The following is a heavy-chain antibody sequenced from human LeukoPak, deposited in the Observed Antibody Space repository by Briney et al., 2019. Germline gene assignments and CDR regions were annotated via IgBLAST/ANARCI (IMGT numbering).Heavy chain of an antibody. CDR3: ARQYPYCSGGSCYAFDI. Sequence: ASVKVSCKASGYTFTSYGISWVRQAPGQGLEWMGWISAYNGNTNYAQKLQGRVTMTTDTSTSTVYMELRSLRSDDTAVYYCARQYPYCSGGSCYAFDIWGQGTMVTVSS. D-gene: IGHD2-15*01. V-gene: IGHV1-18*01. CDR1: GYTFTSYG. CDR2: ISAYNGNT. J-gene: IGHJ3*02.